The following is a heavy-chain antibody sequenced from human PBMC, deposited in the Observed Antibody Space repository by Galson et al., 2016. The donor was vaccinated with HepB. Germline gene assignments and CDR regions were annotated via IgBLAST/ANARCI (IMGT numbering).Heavy chain of an antibody. Sequence: ETLSLTCAVSGASITSPNWCTWVRQPPGKGLEWIGEVFHSGSTYYNPSLKSRVTMSVNKSKNHFSLKLTSVTAADTAVYYCAISTAAVPASINWFDPWGQGTLVTVSS. J-gene: IGHJ5*02. CDR1: GASITSPNW. CDR2: VFHSGST. D-gene: IGHD2-2*01. V-gene: IGHV4-4*02. CDR3: AISTAAVPASINWFDP.